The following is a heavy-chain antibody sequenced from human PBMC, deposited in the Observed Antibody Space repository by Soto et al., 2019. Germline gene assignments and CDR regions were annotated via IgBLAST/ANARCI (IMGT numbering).Heavy chain of an antibody. CDR1: GYSFTSYW. CDR2: IYPGDSDT. CDR3: ARTSDYYDSSCYSDARYSYGMVG. V-gene: IGHV5-51*01. Sequence: GESLKISCKGSGYSFTSYWIGWVRQMPGKGLEWMGIIYPGDSDTRYSPSFQGQVTISADKSISTAYLQWSSLKASDTAMYYCARTSDYYDSSCYSDARYSYGMVGWGQGITVTVFS. D-gene: IGHD3-22*01. J-gene: IGHJ6*02.